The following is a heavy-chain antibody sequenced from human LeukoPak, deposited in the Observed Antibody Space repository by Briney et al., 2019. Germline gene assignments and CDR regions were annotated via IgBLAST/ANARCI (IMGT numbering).Heavy chain of an antibody. J-gene: IGHJ4*02. V-gene: IGHV3-7*01. CDR3: ATVAGDCSGGRCHLLRFDY. CDR1: GFTFSSFA. Sequence: GGSLRLSCAASGFTFSSFAMCWVRQAPGKGLEWVANIKLDGSTKDYVDSVKGRFTISRDNAKNSLYLQMNSLRGDDTAVYYCATVAGDCSGGRCHLLRFDYWGQGILVTVSS. CDR2: IKLDGSTK. D-gene: IGHD2-15*01.